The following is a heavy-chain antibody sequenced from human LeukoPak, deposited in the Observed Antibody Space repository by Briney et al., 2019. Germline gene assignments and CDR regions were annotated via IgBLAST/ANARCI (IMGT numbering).Heavy chain of an antibody. D-gene: IGHD2-15*01. CDR1: GFTFSNYA. J-gene: IGHJ4*02. V-gene: IGHV3-23*01. CDR2: IGGGGGST. CDR3: AKGRSRSGPDY. Sequence: PGGSLRLSCAASGFTFSNYAMSWVRQAPGKGLEWVSAIGGGGGSTYYADSVKGRFTISIYNSKNTLYLQMNSLRAEDTALYYCAKGRSRSGPDYWGQGALVTVSS.